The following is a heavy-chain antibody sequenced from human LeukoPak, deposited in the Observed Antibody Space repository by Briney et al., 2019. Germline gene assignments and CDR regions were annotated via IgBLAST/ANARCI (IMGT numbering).Heavy chain of an antibody. J-gene: IGHJ6*02. CDR2: ISGGSEDT. CDR3: ARTIAQYSNSWLYYYYGLDV. V-gene: IGHV3-23*01. Sequence: PGGSLRLSCTASGFTFGGYAMSWVRQAPGKGLEWVSSISGGSEDTYYADSVRGRFTISRDNSESTFFLEMNSLGAEDTAVYYCARTIAQYSNSWLYYYYGLDVWGQGTTVTVSS. CDR1: GFTFGGYA. D-gene: IGHD1-7*01.